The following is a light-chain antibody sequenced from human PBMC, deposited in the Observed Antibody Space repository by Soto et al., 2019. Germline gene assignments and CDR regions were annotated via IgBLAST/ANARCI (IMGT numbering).Light chain of an antibody. CDR2: STN. CDR3: ATWDDSLSGVV. J-gene: IGLJ2*01. V-gene: IGLV1-47*02. Sequence: QSVLTQPPSASGTPGKRVTISCSGSSSNIGSNYVYWYQQLPGTAPKLLIYSTNQRPSGVPDRFSGSKSGTSASLASSGLRSEDEANYFCATWDDSLSGVVFGGGTKLTVL. CDR1: SSNIGSNY.